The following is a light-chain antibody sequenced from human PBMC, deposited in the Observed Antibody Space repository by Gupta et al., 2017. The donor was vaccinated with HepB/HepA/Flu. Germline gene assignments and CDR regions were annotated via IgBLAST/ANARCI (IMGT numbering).Light chain of an antibody. CDR3: QQNYSTPLT. Sequence: DIQMTQSPSSLSASVGDRVTITCRASQSISSYLYWYQQKPGKAPKLLIYAASSLQSGVPSRFSGSGSGTDFTLTISSLQPEDVATYFCQQNYSTPLTFGEGTKVEIK. J-gene: IGKJ4*01. CDR1: QSISSY. V-gene: IGKV1-39*01. CDR2: AAS.